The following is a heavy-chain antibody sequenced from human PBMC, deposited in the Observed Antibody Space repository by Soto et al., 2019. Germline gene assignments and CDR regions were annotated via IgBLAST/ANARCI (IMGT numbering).Heavy chain of an antibody. V-gene: IGHV1-46*01. D-gene: IGHD3-22*01. CDR2: INPSDGTT. J-gene: IGHJ4*02. Sequence: QMQLVQSGAEVKKPGASVKVSCKASGYTFTTFYIHWVRQAPGQGLEWMGIINPSDGTTTYAQKFQGRVTMTTDSATATFYMELSSLRSEDTAVYYCARVPYDTTGYYAFWGQGTLVTVSS. CDR1: GYTFTTFY. CDR3: ARVPYDTTGYYAF.